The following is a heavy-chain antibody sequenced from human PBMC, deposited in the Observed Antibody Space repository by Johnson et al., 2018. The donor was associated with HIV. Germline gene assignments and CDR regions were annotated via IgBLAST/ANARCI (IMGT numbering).Heavy chain of an antibody. J-gene: IGHJ3*02. Sequence: VQLVESGGGLVQPGRSLRLSCAASGFTFDDYAMHWVRQAPGKGLEWVSGLSWNSISIRYADSVKGRFTISRDNAKNSLYLQMNSLRVEDTAVYYCARVTNDAFDIWGQGTMVTVSS. CDR3: ARVTNDAFDI. CDR1: GFTFDDYA. V-gene: IGHV3-9*01. CDR2: LSWNSISI.